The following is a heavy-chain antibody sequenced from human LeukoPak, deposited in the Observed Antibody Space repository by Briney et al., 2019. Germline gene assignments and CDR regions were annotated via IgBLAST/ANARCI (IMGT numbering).Heavy chain of an antibody. D-gene: IGHD3-22*01. CDR3: ARDGIYYDSRGDYGYYYYGMDV. Sequence: GGSLRLSCAASGFTFSSYAMSWVRQAPGKGLEWVSYISSNSGTIYYANSVKGRFTISRDNAKNSLYLQMNSLRDEDTAVYYCARDGIYYDSRGDYGYYYYGMDVWGQGTTVTVSS. CDR1: GFTFSSYA. CDR2: ISSNSGTI. J-gene: IGHJ6*02. V-gene: IGHV3-48*02.